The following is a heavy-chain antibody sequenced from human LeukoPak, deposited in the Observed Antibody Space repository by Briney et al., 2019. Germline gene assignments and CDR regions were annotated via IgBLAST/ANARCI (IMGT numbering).Heavy chain of an antibody. Sequence: SGPALVEPTRTLTLTCTCSGFSLSTSGMYVSWIRQPPGKALEWLARIDWDDAKYYSTSLKTRLTISKDTSKNQVVLTMTNMDPVDTATYYCARENNYGYDYWGQGTLVTVSS. J-gene: IGHJ4*02. D-gene: IGHD5-18*01. CDR3: ARENNYGYDY. CDR2: IDWDDAK. V-gene: IGHV2-70*11. CDR1: GFSLSTSGMY.